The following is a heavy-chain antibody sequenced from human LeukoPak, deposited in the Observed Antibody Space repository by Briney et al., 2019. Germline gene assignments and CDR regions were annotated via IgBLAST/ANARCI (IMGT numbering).Heavy chain of an antibody. J-gene: IGHJ5*02. V-gene: IGHV1-69*05. CDR3: ASHSSSWLGERYWSDP. CDR2: IMPIFGTA. D-gene: IGHD6-13*01. Sequence: PVKVSCKASGGTFTSYAISWVRQAAGQGLEGRGGIMPIFGTANYAQKFQGRVTITTDESTSTAYMELSSLRSEDTAVYYCASHSSSWLGERYWSDPWGEGTLVTVSS. CDR1: GGTFTSYA.